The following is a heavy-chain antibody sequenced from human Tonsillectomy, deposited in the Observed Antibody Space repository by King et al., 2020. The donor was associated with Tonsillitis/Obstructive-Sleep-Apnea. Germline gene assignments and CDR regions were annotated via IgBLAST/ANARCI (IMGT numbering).Heavy chain of an antibody. Sequence: QLVESGGGVVQPGTSLRLSCEASGLTFDTYGMHWVRQPPGKGLEWLATIWYDGSNKYYADSVKGRFTISRDSSKSTLYLQMNSLRVEDTAVYFCAGDGSGYGHDAFDIWGQGTMVTVFS. J-gene: IGHJ3*02. V-gene: IGHV3-33*01. CDR3: AGDGSGYGHDAFDI. CDR1: GLTFDTYG. D-gene: IGHD3-3*01. CDR2: IWYDGSNK.